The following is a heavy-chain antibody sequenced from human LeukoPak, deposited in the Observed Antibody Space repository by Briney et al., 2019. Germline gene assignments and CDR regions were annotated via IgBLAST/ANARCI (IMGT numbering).Heavy chain of an antibody. Sequence: PGGSLRLSCAASGFTFSTYAMSWVRQAPGKGLEWASGISGSGGGTYYADSVRGRFTISRDNSKNTLYLQVNSLRAEDTAVYYCAKDLIWLAYYFDYWGQGTLVTVSS. CDR2: ISGSGGGT. V-gene: IGHV3-23*01. D-gene: IGHD6-19*01. CDR3: AKDLIWLAYYFDY. CDR1: GFTFSTYA. J-gene: IGHJ4*02.